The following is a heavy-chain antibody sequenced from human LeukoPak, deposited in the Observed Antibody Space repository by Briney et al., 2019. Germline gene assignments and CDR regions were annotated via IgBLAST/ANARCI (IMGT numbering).Heavy chain of an antibody. CDR1: GDSVSSNSAA. D-gene: IGHD3-22*01. CDR2: TYYRSKWYN. CDR3: ARRGSSGYYH. V-gene: IGHV6-1*01. Sequence: SQTLSLTCAISGDSVSSNSAAWNWIRQSPSRGLEWLGRTYYRSKWYNDYAVSVKSRITINPDTSKNQFSLKLSSVTAADTAVYYCARRGSSGYYHWGQGTLVTVSS. J-gene: IGHJ4*02.